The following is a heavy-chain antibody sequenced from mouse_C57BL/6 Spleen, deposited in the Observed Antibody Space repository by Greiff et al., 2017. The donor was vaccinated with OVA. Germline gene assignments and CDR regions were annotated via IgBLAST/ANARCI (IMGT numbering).Heavy chain of an antibody. CDR1: GYTFTSYW. Sequence: QVQLKQPGAELVKPGASVKLSCKASGYTFTSYWMHWVKQRPGRGLEWIGRIDPNSGGTKYNEKFKSKATLTVDKPSSTAYMQLSSLTSEDSAVYYCARVGSSYDAMDYWGQVTSVTVSS. CDR3: ARVGSSYDAMDY. V-gene: IGHV1-72*01. J-gene: IGHJ4*01. D-gene: IGHD1-1*01. CDR2: IDPNSGGT.